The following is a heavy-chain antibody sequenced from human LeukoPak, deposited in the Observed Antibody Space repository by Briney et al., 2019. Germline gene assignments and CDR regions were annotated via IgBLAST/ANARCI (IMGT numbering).Heavy chain of an antibody. CDR1: GGTFSSYA. CDR3: AREKGMPLSLAYCGGDCYSMYFQH. CDR2: IIPIFGTA. D-gene: IGHD2-21*02. Sequence: ASVKVSCKASGGTFSSYAISWVRQAPGQGLEWMGGIIPIFGTANYAQKFQGRVTITADKSTSTAYMELSSLRSEDTAVYYCAREKGMPLSLAYCGGDCYSMYFQHWGQGTLVTVSS. J-gene: IGHJ1*01. V-gene: IGHV1-69*06.